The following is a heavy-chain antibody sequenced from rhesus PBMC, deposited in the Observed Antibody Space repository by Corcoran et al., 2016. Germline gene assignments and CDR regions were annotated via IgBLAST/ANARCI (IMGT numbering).Heavy chain of an antibody. CDR1: GFSISPSGMG. D-gene: IGHD2-21*01. J-gene: IGHJ4*01. V-gene: IGHV2-174*01. Sequence: QVPLRESGPALVKPTQTLTLTSPFSGFSISPSGMGVGWTGRPPGQALEWLALIYWDDDKYYSTSLKSRLTISKDTSKNQVVLTMTNMDPVDTATYYCARSRNTVLVVVASYFDYWGQGVLVTVSS. CDR3: ARSRNTVLVVVASYFDY. CDR2: IYWDDDK.